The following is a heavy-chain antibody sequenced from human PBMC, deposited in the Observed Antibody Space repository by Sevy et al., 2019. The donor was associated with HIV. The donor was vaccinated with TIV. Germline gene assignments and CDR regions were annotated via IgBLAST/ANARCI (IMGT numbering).Heavy chain of an antibody. J-gene: IGHJ4*02. V-gene: IGHV3-73*01. CDR2: IRSKANSYAT. CDR1: GFTFSGSA. Sequence: GESLKISCAASGFTFSGSAMHWVRQASGKGLEWVGRIRSKANSYATAYAASVKGRFTISRDDSKNTAYLQMNSLKTEDTAVYYCTRPDCSGGSCYVYYWGQGTLVIVSS. D-gene: IGHD2-15*01. CDR3: TRPDCSGGSCYVYY.